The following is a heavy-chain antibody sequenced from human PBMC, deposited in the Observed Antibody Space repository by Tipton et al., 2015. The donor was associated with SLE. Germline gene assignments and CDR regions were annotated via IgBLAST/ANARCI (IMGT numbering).Heavy chain of an antibody. V-gene: IGHV4-34*01. CDR1: GGSFSGYY. Sequence: TLSLTCAVYGGSFSGYYWSWIRQPPGKGLEWIGEINDSGSTNYNPSLKSRVTISVDTSKNQFSLKLSSVTAADTAVYYCARNSDAFDIWGQGTMVTVSS. CDR2: INDSGST. D-gene: IGHD4-23*01. J-gene: IGHJ3*02. CDR3: ARNSDAFDI.